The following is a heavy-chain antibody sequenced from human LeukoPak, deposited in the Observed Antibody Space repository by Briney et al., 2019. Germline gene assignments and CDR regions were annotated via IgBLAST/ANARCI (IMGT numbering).Heavy chain of an antibody. Sequence: PSETLSLTCTVSGGSISSYYWSWIRQPPGKGLEWIGSIYYSGSTYYNPSLKSRVTISVDTSKNQFSLKLSSVTAADTALYYCARHRGYGSGSYYYYFMDVWGKGTTVTVSS. D-gene: IGHD3-10*01. V-gene: IGHV4-59*05. J-gene: IGHJ6*03. CDR3: ARHRGYGSGSYYYYFMDV. CDR1: GGSISSYY. CDR2: IYYSGST.